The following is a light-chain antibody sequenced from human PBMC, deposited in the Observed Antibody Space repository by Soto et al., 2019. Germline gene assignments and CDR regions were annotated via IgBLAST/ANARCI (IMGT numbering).Light chain of an antibody. Sequence: QSVLTQPPSASGTTGQRVTISCSGSSSNIGSNYVYWYQQLPGTAPKLLIYRNNQRPSGVPDRFSGSKSGTSASLAISGLRSEEEADYYCVAWDDSLSGVVFGGGTKHTVL. J-gene: IGLJ2*01. V-gene: IGLV1-47*01. CDR3: VAWDDSLSGVV. CDR1: SSNIGSNY. CDR2: RNN.